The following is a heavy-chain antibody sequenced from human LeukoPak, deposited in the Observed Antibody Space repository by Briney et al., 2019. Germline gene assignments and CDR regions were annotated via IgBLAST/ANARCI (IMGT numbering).Heavy chain of an antibody. CDR3: ARDSLMVRGTDY. D-gene: IGHD3-10*01. Sequence: TLSLTCTVSGGSISSGGYYWSWIRQHPGKGLEWIGYIYYSGSTYYNPSLKSRVAISVDTSKNQFSLKLSSVTAADTAVYYCARDSLMVRGTDYWGQGTLVTVSS. V-gene: IGHV4-31*03. J-gene: IGHJ4*02. CDR1: GGSISSGGYY. CDR2: IYYSGST.